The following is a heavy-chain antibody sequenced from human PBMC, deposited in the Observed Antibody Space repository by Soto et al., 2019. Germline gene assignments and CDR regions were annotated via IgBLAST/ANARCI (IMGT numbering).Heavy chain of an antibody. CDR1: GFTFSSYG. J-gene: IGHJ6*02. D-gene: IGHD2-2*01. V-gene: IGHV3-30*18. CDR3: AKDLGYCISTSCYGANYYYYYGMDV. Sequence: QVQLVESGGGVVQPGRSLRLSCAASGFTFSSYGMHWVRQAPGKGLEWVAVISYDGSNKYYADSVKGRFTISRDNSKNTLYLQMNSLRAEDTAVYYCAKDLGYCISTSCYGANYYYYYGMDVWGQGTTVTVSS. CDR2: ISYDGSNK.